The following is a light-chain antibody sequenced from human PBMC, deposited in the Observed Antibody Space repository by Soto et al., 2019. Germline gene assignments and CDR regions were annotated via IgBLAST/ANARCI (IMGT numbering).Light chain of an antibody. J-gene: IGKJ1*01. CDR2: KAS. CDR3: QQYNGYSMWT. Sequence: DIQMTQSPSTLSASVGDRVTITCRASQSISSWLAWYQQKPGKAPNLLIYKASSLESGVPSRFSGSVSGTEFTLTISSLQPDDFATYYCQQYNGYSMWTFGQGTKVEIK. V-gene: IGKV1-5*03. CDR1: QSISSW.